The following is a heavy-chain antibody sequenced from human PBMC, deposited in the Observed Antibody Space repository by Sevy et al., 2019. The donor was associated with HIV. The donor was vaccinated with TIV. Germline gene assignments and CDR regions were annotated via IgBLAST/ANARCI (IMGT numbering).Heavy chain of an antibody. CDR1: GFTFSGYS. D-gene: IGHD2-21*01. V-gene: IGHV3-30-3*01. CDR3: ARGGGGDYYFDYGMDV. Sequence: GGSLRLSCAASGFTFSGYSMHWVRQAPGKGLEWVAVISYDGSNKYYVDSVKGRFTFSGDNSKKTRYLQMNGLRAEDTAVYYCARGGGGDYYFDYGMDVWGQGTTVTVSS. CDR2: ISYDGSNK. J-gene: IGHJ6*02.